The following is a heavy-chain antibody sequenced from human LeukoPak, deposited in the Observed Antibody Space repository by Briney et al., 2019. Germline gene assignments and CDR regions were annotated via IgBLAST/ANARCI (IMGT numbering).Heavy chain of an antibody. CDR3: ARDPLWFGELLNAFDI. CDR1: GGTFISYA. V-gene: IGHV1-69*13. Sequence: GASVKVSCKASGGTFISYAISWVRQAPGQGLEWMGGIIPIFGTANYAQKFQGRVTITADESTSTAYMELSSLRSKDTAVYYCARDPLWFGELLNAFDIWGQGTMVTVSS. D-gene: IGHD3-10*01. CDR2: IIPIFGTA. J-gene: IGHJ3*02.